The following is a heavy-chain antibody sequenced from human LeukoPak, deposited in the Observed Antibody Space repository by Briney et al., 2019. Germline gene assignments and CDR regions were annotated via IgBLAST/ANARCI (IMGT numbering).Heavy chain of an antibody. D-gene: IGHD1-14*01. CDR2: IYSGGST. Sequence: GGSLRLSCAASGFTVSSNYMSWVRQAPGKGLEWVSVIYSGGSTYYADSVKGRFTISRDNSKNTLYLQMNSPRAEDTAVYYCARVGTNDYVDALDIWDQGTMVTVSS. CDR3: ARVGTNDYVDALDI. V-gene: IGHV3-53*01. J-gene: IGHJ3*02. CDR1: GFTVSSNY.